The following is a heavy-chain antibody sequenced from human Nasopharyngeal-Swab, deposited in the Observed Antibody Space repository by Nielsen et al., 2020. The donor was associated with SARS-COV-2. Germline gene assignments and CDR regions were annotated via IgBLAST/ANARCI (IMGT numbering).Heavy chain of an antibody. CDR1: GFTFSRYW. D-gene: IGHD1-26*01. V-gene: IGHV3-74*01. J-gene: IGHJ4*02. Sequence: GESLKISCAASGFTFSRYWMHWVRQAPGKGLVWVSRVNGDGSGTGHVDSVKGRFPISRDNAKSMLYLQMNSLRAEDTAVYYCAVGQHAGAFDYWGQGTLVTVSS. CDR3: AVGQHAGAFDY. CDR2: VNGDGSGT.